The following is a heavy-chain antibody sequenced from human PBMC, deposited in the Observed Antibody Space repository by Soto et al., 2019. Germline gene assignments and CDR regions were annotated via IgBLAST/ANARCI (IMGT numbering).Heavy chain of an antibody. CDR1: GFTFGRHG. CDR2: IGSDGARD. V-gene: IGHV3-33*01. Sequence: QVQLVESGGGVVQPGGSLRLSCAASGFTFGRHGMHWVRQAPGKGLEWVAVIGSDGARDSYADSMKGRFSISRDNGQNPLYLQINSLRVEDTAVYYCARDDAYPAKGLDYWGQGTLVTVSS. CDR3: ARDDAYPAKGLDY. D-gene: IGHD2-2*01. J-gene: IGHJ4*02.